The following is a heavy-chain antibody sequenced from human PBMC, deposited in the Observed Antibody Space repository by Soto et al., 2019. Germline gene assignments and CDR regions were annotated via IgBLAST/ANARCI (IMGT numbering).Heavy chain of an antibody. CDR2: INPTGGRT. CDR3: AWRGSYYYYGMDV. Sequence: QVQLVQSGAEVKKPGASVKVSCKASGYTFTSYYMHWVRQAPGQGLEWMGIINPTGGRTTYAQKFQGRVTMTRDTSTRTFFLELSSLRSEDTAVYYCAWRGSYYYYGMDVWGQGTTVTVSS. V-gene: IGHV1-46*01. D-gene: IGHD3-10*01. CDR1: GYTFTSYY. J-gene: IGHJ6*02.